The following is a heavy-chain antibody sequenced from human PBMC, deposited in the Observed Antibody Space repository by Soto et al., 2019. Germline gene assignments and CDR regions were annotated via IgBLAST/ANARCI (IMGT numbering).Heavy chain of an antibody. D-gene: IGHD1-26*01. V-gene: IGHV4-59*01. J-gene: IGHJ4*02. CDR3: ARDRWELGFDY. CDR2: TSNSAPT. Sequence: LEILSLTCTVSGGSISSYHWSWIRQSPGKGLEWIRYTSNSAPTNYNPSLKTRVTISVDTSKNQLSLKLSSVTAADTAVYYCARDRWELGFDYWGQGTLVTVSS. CDR1: GGSISSYH.